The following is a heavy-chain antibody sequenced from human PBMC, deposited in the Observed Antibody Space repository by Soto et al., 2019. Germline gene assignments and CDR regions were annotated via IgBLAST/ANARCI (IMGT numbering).Heavy chain of an antibody. J-gene: IGHJ4*02. D-gene: IGHD5-12*01. CDR2: ISYDGSYK. CDR1: GFTFSSYG. V-gene: IGHV3-30*18. CDR3: AKEGSVVATTPDFDY. Sequence: QVQLVESGGGVVQPGRSLRLSCAASGFTFSSYGMHWVRQAPGKGLEWVAVISYDGSYKYYADSMKGRVTISRDNSKNTLYVKMNSLRAEDTAVYYCAKEGSVVATTPDFDYWGQGTLVTVSS.